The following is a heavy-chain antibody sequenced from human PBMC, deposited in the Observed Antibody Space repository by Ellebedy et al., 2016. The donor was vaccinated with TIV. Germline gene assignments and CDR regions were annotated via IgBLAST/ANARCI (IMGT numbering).Heavy chain of an antibody. D-gene: IGHD2/OR15-2a*01. J-gene: IGHJ3*01. Sequence: SGPTLVKPTQTLTLTCTFSGFSLSTSGVAVGWIRQPPGKAPEWLALIYSHDEKRYNPSLKSRLTITADTSKNQVVLTLTNMDPVDSATYFCAHTSARLLYFVDFFHWAAFDVWGPGALVTVSS. CDR1: GFSLSTSGVA. CDR2: IYSHDEK. V-gene: IGHV2-5*01. CDR3: AHTSARLLYFVDFFHWAAFDV.